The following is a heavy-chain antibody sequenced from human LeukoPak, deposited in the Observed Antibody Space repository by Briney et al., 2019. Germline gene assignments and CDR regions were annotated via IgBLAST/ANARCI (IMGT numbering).Heavy chain of an antibody. CDR2: ISSSGSTI. CDR1: GFTFSDYY. V-gene: IGHV3-11*01. CDR3: ARALDYDSSGYTYYFDY. Sequence: GGSLRLSCAASGFTFSDYYMSWIRQAPGKGLGWVSYISSSGSTIYYADSVKGRFTISRDNAKNSLYLQMNSLRAEDTAVYYCARALDYDSSGYTYYFDYWGQGTLVTVSS. D-gene: IGHD3-22*01. J-gene: IGHJ4*02.